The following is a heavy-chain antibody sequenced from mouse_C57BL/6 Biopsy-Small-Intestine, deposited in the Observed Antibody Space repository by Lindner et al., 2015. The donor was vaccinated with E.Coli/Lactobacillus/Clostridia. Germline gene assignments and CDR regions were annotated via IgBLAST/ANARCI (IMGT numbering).Heavy chain of an antibody. CDR2: IYPRSGNT. Sequence: VQLQESGPELVKPGASVKISCKASGYTFTDYYINWVKQRPGQGLEWIGEIYPRSGNTYYNEKFKGKATLTADKSSSTAYMQLSSLTSEDSAVYFCAREDYDGYYAMDYWGQGTSVTVSS. CDR1: GYTFTDYY. CDR3: AREDYDGYYAMDY. V-gene: IGHV1-77*01. J-gene: IGHJ4*01. D-gene: IGHD2-4*01.